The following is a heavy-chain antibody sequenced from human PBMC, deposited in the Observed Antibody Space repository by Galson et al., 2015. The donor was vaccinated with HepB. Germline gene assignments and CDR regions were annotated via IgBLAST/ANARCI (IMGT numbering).Heavy chain of an antibody. CDR1: GSSFTSYW. CDR2: IDPSDSYT. V-gene: IGHV5-10-1*01. D-gene: IGHD6-13*01. Sequence: QSGAEVKKPGESLRISCKGSGSSFTSYWISWVRQMPGKGLEWMGRIDPSDSYTNYSPSFQGHVTISADKSISTAYLQWSSLKASDTAMYYCARRVAAAGPYYYYYYMDVWGKGTTVTVSS. J-gene: IGHJ6*03. CDR3: ARRVAAAGPYYYYYYMDV.